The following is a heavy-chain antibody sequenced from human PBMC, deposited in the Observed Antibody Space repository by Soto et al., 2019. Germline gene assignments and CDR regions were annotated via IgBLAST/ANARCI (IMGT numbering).Heavy chain of an antibody. J-gene: IGHJ4*02. D-gene: IGHD2-15*01. CDR2: ISRGVTTI. CDR1: GFTFSSYE. V-gene: IGHV3-48*03. CDR3: ARGDSGQYGYSFDY. Sequence: GGSLRLSCAASGFTFSSYEMHWVRQAPGKGLEWISYISRGVTTIYYADSVKGRFTISRDSAKNSLYLQMNSLRAEDTAVYYCARGDSGQYGYSFDYWGQGTLITVSS.